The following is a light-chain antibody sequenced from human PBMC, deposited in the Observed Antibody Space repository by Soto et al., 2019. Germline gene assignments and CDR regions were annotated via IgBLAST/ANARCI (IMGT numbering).Light chain of an antibody. CDR3: CSYVGASIFV. J-gene: IGLJ1*01. CDR2: DVS. Sequence: QSALTQPASVSGSPGQSITISCTGTSSDVGGYDYVSWYQLHPGKAPKLMFFDVSIRPSGFSYRFSGAKSGNKASLNISGLQAEDGADYYCCSYVGASIFVLGTGTRVT. CDR1: SSDVGGYDY. V-gene: IGLV2-14*03.